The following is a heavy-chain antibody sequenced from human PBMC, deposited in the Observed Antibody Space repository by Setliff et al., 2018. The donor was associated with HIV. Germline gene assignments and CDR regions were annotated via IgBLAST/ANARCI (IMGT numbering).Heavy chain of an antibody. D-gene: IGHD2-21*02. CDR2: IFHSGST. CDR3: ARLAYCGGDCYLFQH. Sequence: PSETLSLTCTVSGGSISNNSYYWGWIRQPPGKGLEWIGSIFHSGSTYYNPSLKSRITISVDTSKTQFSLNLSSVTAADTAVYYCARLAYCGGDCYLFQHWGQGTLVTVSS. CDR1: GGSISNNSYY. V-gene: IGHV4-39*01. J-gene: IGHJ1*01.